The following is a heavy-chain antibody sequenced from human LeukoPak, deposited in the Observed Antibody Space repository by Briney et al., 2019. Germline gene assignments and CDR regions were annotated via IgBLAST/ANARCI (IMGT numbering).Heavy chain of an antibody. Sequence: GGSLRLSCAASGFTFDDYGMGWARQAPGKGLEWVSGINWNGGSTGYADSVKGRFTISRDNAKNSLYLQMNSLRAEDTALYHCARDGSGSYYLSYYVMDVWGQGTTVTVSS. CDR2: INWNGGST. CDR1: GFTFDDYG. D-gene: IGHD3-10*01. V-gene: IGHV3-20*01. CDR3: ARDGSGSYYLSYYVMDV. J-gene: IGHJ6*02.